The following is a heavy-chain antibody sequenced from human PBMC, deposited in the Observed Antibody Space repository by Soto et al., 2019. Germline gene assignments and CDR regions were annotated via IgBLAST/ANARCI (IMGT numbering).Heavy chain of an antibody. V-gene: IGHV3-21*01. J-gene: IGHJ6*02. CDR2: ISSSSSYI. CDR1: GFTFSSYS. D-gene: IGHD5-18*01. CDR3: VRLRGYSPNYYYYYGMDV. Sequence: EVQLVESGGGLVKPGGSLRLSCAASGFTFSSYSMNWVRQAPGKGLEWVSSISSSSSYIYYADSVKGRFTISRDNAKNSLYLQMNSLRAEDTAVYYCVRLRGYSPNYYYYYGMDVWGQGTTVTVSS.